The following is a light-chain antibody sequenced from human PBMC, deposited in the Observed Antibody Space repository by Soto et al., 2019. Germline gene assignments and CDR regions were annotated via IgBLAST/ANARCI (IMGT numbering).Light chain of an antibody. J-gene: IGKJ5*01. V-gene: IGKV3-20*01. CDR3: QQYGSSPLIS. Sequence: EIVLTQSPGTLSLSPGERATLSCRASQTVTNNYLAWYQQKPGQAPRLLIYGASTRATGIPGRFSGSGTGTDFTLTITRLEPEDFAVYYCQQYGSSPLISFGQGTRLEIK. CDR1: QTVTNNY. CDR2: GAS.